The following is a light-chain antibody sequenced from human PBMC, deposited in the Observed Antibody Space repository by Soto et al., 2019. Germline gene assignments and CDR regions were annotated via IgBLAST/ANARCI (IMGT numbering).Light chain of an antibody. CDR2: GAS. CDR1: QRISSN. Sequence: EIVMTQSPDTLSVSPGERATLSCRASQRISSNLAWYQQKPGQAPRLLIYGASTRATGVPDRFSGSGFGTDFALNISRLEPEDSAVYYCHQYDNAPFTFGPGTRVGIK. V-gene: IGKV3-20*01. CDR3: HQYDNAPFT. J-gene: IGKJ3*01.